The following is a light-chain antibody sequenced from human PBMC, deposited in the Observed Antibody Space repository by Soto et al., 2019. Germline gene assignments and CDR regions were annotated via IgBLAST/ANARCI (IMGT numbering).Light chain of an antibody. CDR1: SSNIGSNY. CDR2: RNN. J-gene: IGLJ2*01. V-gene: IGLV1-47*01. Sequence: QSVLTQPPSASGTPGQRVTISCSGSSSNIGSNYVYWYQQLPGTAPKLLIYRNNQRPSGVPARFSGSKSGTSASRAISGLRSEDEADYYCAAWDDSLSGVVFGGGTKLTVL. CDR3: AAWDDSLSGVV.